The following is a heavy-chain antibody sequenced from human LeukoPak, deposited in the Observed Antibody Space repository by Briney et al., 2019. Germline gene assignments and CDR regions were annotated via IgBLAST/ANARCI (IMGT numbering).Heavy chain of an antibody. Sequence: GASVKVSCKASGYTFTGYYMHWVRQAPGQGLEWMGWINPNSGGTNYAQKFQGRVTMTRDTSISTAYMELSRLRSDDTAVYYCARAPLRGSPDPPSDYWGQGTLVTVSS. J-gene: IGHJ4*02. CDR3: ARAPLRGSPDPPSDY. D-gene: IGHD3-16*01. V-gene: IGHV1-2*02. CDR2: INPNSGGT. CDR1: GYTFTGYY.